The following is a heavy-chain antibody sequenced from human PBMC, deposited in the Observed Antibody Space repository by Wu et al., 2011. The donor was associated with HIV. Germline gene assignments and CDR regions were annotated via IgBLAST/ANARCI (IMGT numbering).Heavy chain of an antibody. CDR3: ARGFKGXYYGSSGYPSFAF. D-gene: IGHD3-22*01. J-gene: IGHJ4*02. CDR1: GYTFTGYF. Sequence: QVQLVQSGAEVKKPGASVKVSCKASGYTFTGYFLHWVRQAPGQGLEWLGWINPNSGGTYYEQNFQGRLTMTRDTSINTAYMELSRLRSDDTAVYYCARGFKGXYYGSSGYPSFAFWGQGTLVAVSS. V-gene: IGHV1-2*02. CDR2: INPNSGGT.